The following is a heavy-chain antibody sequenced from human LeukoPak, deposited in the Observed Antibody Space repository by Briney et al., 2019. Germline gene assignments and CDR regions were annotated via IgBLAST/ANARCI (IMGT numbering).Heavy chain of an antibody. CDR3: AKDPGPYYYYGMDV. CDR2: INEDGGGR. Sequence: GGSLRLSCAASGFTFTTYWMTWVRQAPGKGLEWVANINEDGGGRYYVDSVEGRFTISRDNAKNSVHLQMNSLRVEDTAEYYCAKDPGPYYYYGMDVWGQGTTVTVSS. J-gene: IGHJ6*02. V-gene: IGHV3-7*03. CDR1: GFTFTTYW.